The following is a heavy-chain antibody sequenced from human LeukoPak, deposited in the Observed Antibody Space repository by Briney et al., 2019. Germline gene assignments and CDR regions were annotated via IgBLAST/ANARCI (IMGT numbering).Heavy chain of an antibody. V-gene: IGHV7-4-1*02. CDR1: GYTFTSYA. CDR2: INTNTGNP. CDR3: ARDGADYYDSSGHEGGLYYYGMDV. D-gene: IGHD3-22*01. J-gene: IGHJ6*02. Sequence: ASVKVSCKASGYTFTSYAMNWVRQAPGQGLEWMGWINTNTGNPTYAQGFTGRFVFSLDTSVSTAYLQISSLKAEDTAVYYCARDGADYYDSSGHEGGLYYYGMDVWGQGTTVTVSS.